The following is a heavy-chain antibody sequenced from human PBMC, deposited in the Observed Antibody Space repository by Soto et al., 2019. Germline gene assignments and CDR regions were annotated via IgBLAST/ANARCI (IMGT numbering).Heavy chain of an antibody. CDR3: AKGRGYCASTSCYLGSEQ. CDR2: ISGSGGST. Sequence: GGSVRLSGAASGFTFSSDAMSWVRQAPGKGLEWVSAISGSGGSTYYADSVKGRFTISRDNSKNTLYLQMNSLRAEDTAVYYCAKGRGYCASTSCYLGSEQWGQGPLVTVP. J-gene: IGHJ4*02. D-gene: IGHD2-2*01. V-gene: IGHV3-23*01. CDR1: GFTFSSDA.